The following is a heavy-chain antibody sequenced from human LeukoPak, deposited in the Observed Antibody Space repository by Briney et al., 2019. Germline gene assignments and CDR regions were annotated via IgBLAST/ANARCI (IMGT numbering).Heavy chain of an antibody. V-gene: IGHV1-69*05. CDR1: AGTFSSYA. J-gene: IGHJ4*02. CDR3: ARFSTVTTRGGVFDY. Sequence: ASVKVSCKAFAGTFSSYAISWVRQAPGQGLEWMGRIIPIFGTANYAQKFQGRVTITTDESTSTAYMELSSLRSEDTAVYYCARFSTVTTRGGVFDYWGQGTLVTVSS. D-gene: IGHD4-17*01. CDR2: IIPIFGTA.